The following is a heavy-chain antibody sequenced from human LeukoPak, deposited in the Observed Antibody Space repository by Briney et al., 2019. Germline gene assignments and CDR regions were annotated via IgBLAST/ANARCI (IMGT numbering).Heavy chain of an antibody. J-gene: IGHJ2*01. Sequence: PSQTLSLTCAVSGGSISSGGYSGSWIRQPPGKGLEWIGYIYHSGSTYYNPSLKSRVTISVDGSKNQFSLKLSSVTAADTAVYYCARHLGYYDILTGYYKPHWYFDLWGRGTLVTVSS. CDR3: ARHLGYYDILTGYYKPHWYFDL. D-gene: IGHD3-9*01. CDR2: IYHSGST. V-gene: IGHV4-30-2*01. CDR1: GGSISSGGYS.